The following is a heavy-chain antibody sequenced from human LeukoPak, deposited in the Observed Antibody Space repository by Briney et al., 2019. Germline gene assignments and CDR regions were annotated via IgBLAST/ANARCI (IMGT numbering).Heavy chain of an antibody. Sequence: PSETLSLTCTVSGGSISSYYWSWIRQPPGKGLEWIGYISYSGTTNYNPSLKCRVTISVAPSKNQFSLKLRSVTAPDTAVYYCARDRGNYFDYWGQGTLVTVSS. J-gene: IGHJ4*02. V-gene: IGHV4-59*01. CDR2: ISYSGTT. CDR1: GGSISSYY. CDR3: ARDRGNYFDY. D-gene: IGHD6-13*01.